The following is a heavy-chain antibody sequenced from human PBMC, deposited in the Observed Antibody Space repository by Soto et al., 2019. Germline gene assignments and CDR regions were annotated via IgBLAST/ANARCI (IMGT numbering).Heavy chain of an antibody. J-gene: IGHJ5*02. CDR2: IYHSGST. V-gene: IGHV4-30-2*01. CDR3: NKYSGTLSAPAA. D-gene: IGHD1-26*01. Sequence: SETLSLTCAVSGGSISSGGYSWSWIRQPPGKGLEWIGYIYHSGSTYYNPSLKSRVTISVDRSKNQFSLKLSSVTAADTAVYYCNKYSGTLSAPAALGPGTLVTVSS. CDR1: GGSISSGGYS.